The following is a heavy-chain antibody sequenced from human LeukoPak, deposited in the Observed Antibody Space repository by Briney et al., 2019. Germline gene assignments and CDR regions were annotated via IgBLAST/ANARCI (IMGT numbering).Heavy chain of an antibody. V-gene: IGHV3-7*04. CDR3: ARGGFRFFAL. J-gene: IGHJ5*02. D-gene: IGHD3-22*01. CDR2: INQDGSEK. CDR1: GFTFRSYW. Sequence: GGSLSLSCAASGFTFRSYWINWVRQAPGKGLEWVANINQDGSEKYCVDSAKGRFTISRDNAKNSLYLQMNSLRAEDTAVYYCARGGFRFFALWGQGTLVTVSS.